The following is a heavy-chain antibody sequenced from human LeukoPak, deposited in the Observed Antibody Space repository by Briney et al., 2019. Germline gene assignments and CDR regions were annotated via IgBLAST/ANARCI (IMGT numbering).Heavy chain of an antibody. CDR2: ISGSGGST. J-gene: IGHJ6*04. CDR1: GFTFSSYA. Sequence: GGSLRLSCAASGFTFSSYAMGWVRQAPGKGLEWVSAISGSGGSTYYADSVKGRFTISRDNSKNTLYLQMNSLRAEDTAVYYCAKGQAVAGTFYYYYYGMDVWGKGTTVTVSS. V-gene: IGHV3-23*01. D-gene: IGHD6-19*01. CDR3: AKGQAVAGTFYYYYYGMDV.